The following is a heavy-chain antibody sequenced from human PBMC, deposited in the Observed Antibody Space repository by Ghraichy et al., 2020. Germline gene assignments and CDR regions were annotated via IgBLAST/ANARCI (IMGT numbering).Heavy chain of an antibody. J-gene: IGHJ4*02. CDR2: IYYSGRT. CDR3: ARGAAYGGRLDS. V-gene: IGHV4-30-4*01. D-gene: IGHD4-23*01. CDR1: GGSISSGNYC. Sequence: SETLSLTCTVSGGSISSGNYCWTWIRQPPGKGLEWIGYIYYSGRTYYNASIKSRVTISIDTSKNQFFLNVTSVTAADTAVYYCARGAAYGGRLDSWGQGSLVTVSS.